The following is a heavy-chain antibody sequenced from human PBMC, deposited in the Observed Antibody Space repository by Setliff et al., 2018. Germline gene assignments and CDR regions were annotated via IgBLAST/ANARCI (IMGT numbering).Heavy chain of an antibody. J-gene: IGHJ3*01. CDR1: GHIFSSYG. CDR2: ISSYNDVA. CDR3: AISTLSICSGGSCPNAFDL. D-gene: IGHD2-15*01. Sequence: ASVKVCCKTSGHIFSSYGITWVRQAPGQGLEWMGWISSYNDVANYAQNFQGRVTLTKDTSARAAYMELTSLRSDDTAMYFCAISTLSICSGGSCPNAFDLWGQGTMVTVS. V-gene: IGHV1-18*01.